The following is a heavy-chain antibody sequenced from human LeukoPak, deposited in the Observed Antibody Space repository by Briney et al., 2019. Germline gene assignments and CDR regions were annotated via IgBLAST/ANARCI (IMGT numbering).Heavy chain of an antibody. J-gene: IGHJ4*02. CDR2: ISYAGSHQ. CDR1: GFTFNGYG. V-gene: IGHV3-30*18. CDR3: AKDMSGSYYPYFDY. D-gene: IGHD1-26*01. Sequence: GGSLRLSCAGSGFTFNGYGMHWVRQPPGKGLEWVAVISYAGSHQYYADFVRGRFTISRDNSKNTLYLQMNSLRAEDTAVYYCAKDMSGSYYPYFDYWGQGTLVTVSS.